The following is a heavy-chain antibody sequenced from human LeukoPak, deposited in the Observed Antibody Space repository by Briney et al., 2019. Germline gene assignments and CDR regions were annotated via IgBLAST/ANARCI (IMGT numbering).Heavy chain of an antibody. D-gene: IGHD2-15*01. CDR1: GDSFSSYY. V-gene: IGHV4-34*01. CDR2: IKSAGTT. J-gene: IGHJ4*02. CDR3: ARGAGFDRYCRPGGCDSGYYDA. Sequence: SETLSLTCAVSGDSFSSYYWNWVRQPPGKPLEYIGEIKSAGTTNNNPSLKARVTLSIDTSKNQFSLRLTSVAASDTDVYFCARGAGFDRYCRPGGCDSGYYDAWGQGTPVSVSS.